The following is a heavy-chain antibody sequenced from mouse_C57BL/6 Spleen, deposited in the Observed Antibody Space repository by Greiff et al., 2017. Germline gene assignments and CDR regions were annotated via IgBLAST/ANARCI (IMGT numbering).Heavy chain of an antibody. J-gene: IGHJ1*03. CDR2: IYPGSGST. CDR3: ARRFRWYFDV. V-gene: IGHV1-55*01. CDR1: GYTFTSYW. Sequence: QVQLQQSGAELVKPGASVKMSCKASGYTFTSYWITWVKQRPGQGLEWIGDIYPGSGSTNYNEKFKSKATLTVDTSSSTAYMQLSSLTSEDSAVYYCARRFRWYFDVWGTGTTVTVSS.